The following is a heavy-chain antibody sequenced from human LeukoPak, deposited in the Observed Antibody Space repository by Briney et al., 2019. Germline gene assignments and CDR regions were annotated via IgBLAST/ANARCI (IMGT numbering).Heavy chain of an antibody. Sequence: SETLSLTCTVSGASISNYYWTWMRQAPGKGLEWIGYVYYTGSTNYNPSLKSRVTISVDTSKNQFSLKLSAVTAADTAVYYCARTSRHFYNSGGNSIPWPDGMDVWGQGTTVTVSS. CDR1: GASISNYY. D-gene: IGHD3-10*01. V-gene: IGHV4-59*01. CDR3: ARTSRHFYNSGGNSIPWPDGMDV. CDR2: VYYTGST. J-gene: IGHJ6*02.